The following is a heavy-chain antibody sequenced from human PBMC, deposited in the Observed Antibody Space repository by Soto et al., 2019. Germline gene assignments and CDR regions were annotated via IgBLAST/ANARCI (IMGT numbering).Heavy chain of an antibody. Sequence: SETLSLTCTVSGGSISSYYWSWIRQPRGKGLEWIGYIYYSGSTNYNPSPKSRVTISVDTSKNQFSLKLSSVTAADTAVYYCARAPSIAAQPHGYMDVWGKGTTVTVSS. V-gene: IGHV4-59*01. CDR3: ARAPSIAAQPHGYMDV. CDR2: IYYSGST. D-gene: IGHD6-6*01. CDR1: GGSISSYY. J-gene: IGHJ6*03.